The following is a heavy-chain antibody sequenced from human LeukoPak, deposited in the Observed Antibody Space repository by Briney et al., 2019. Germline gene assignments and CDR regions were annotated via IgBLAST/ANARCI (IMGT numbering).Heavy chain of an antibody. V-gene: IGHV3-11*06. CDR3: ARDPFIPGANGGDY. CDR2: ISSSSSYT. D-gene: IGHD3-16*01. Sequence: GGSLRLSCAASGFTFSDYYMSWIRQAPGKGLEWVSYISSSSSYTNYADSVKDRFTISRDNAKNSLYLQMNSLRDEDTAVYYCARDPFIPGANGGDYWGQGTLVTVSS. CDR1: GFTFSDYY. J-gene: IGHJ4*02.